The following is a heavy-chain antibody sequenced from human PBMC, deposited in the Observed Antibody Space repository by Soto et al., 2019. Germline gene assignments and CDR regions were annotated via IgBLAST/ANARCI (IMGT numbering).Heavy chain of an antibody. Sequence: EVQLLESGGGLVQPGGSLRLSCAASGFTFSSYAMSWVRQAPGKGLQWVSAISGSGGSTYYADSVKGRFTISRDNSKNTLYLQMNSLRAEDTAVYYCATDRGFFCTSCSYYMDVWGKGTTVTVSS. V-gene: IGHV3-23*01. CDR1: GFTFSSYA. J-gene: IGHJ6*03. D-gene: IGHD2-2*01. CDR2: ISGSGGST. CDR3: ATDRGFFCTSCSYYMDV.